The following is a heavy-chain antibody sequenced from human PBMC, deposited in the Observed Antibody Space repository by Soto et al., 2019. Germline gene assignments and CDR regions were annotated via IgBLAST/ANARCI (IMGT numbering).Heavy chain of an antibody. J-gene: IGHJ4*02. D-gene: IGHD3-10*01. CDR2: VKSDETTT. CDR1: GFIFTDYW. V-gene: IGHV3-74*01. CDR3: VRGARNYYYFDY. Sequence: EVQLVESGGGLVQPGGSLRLSCVASGFIFTDYWIHWVRQVPGKGLVWVARVKSDETTTNHAASVWGRLTISRDNTKNTVYLQMSSLSAEDTAVYYCVRGARNYYYFDYWGQGTLVTVSS.